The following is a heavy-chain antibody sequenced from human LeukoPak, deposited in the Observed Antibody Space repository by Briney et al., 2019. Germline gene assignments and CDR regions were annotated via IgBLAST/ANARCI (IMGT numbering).Heavy chain of an antibody. Sequence: GGSLRLSCEASGFTFSSYSMKWVRQAPGKGLEWASCISSTSSYKYYADSVKGRFTISRDNAKNSLYLQLNSLRAEDTALYYCVRPRSPASNDGGYWGQGTLVTVSS. CDR3: VRPRSPASNDGGY. D-gene: IGHD1-1*01. CDR2: ISSTSSYK. V-gene: IGHV3-21*01. CDR1: GFTFSSYS. J-gene: IGHJ4*02.